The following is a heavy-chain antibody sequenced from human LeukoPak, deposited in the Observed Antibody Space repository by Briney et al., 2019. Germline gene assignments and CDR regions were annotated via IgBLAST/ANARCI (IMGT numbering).Heavy chain of an antibody. V-gene: IGHV3-33*01. CDR3: ARVGYSYALRGYFDY. D-gene: IGHD5-18*01. CDR2: IWYDGSNK. CDR1: GFTFSSYG. Sequence: GRSLRLSCAASGFTFSSYGMHWVRQAPGKGLEWVAVIWYDGSNKYYADSVKGRFTISRYNSKNTLYLQMNSLRAEDTAVYYCARVGYSYALRGYFDYWGQGTLVTVSS. J-gene: IGHJ4*02.